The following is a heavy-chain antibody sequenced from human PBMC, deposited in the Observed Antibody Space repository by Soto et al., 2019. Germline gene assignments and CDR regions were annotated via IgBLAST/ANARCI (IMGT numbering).Heavy chain of an antibody. CDR1: GFSRNDNGMC. CDR2: IDWDDDK. CDR3: ARTSALPLGYPHGMDV. Sequence: SGPTLVNPTQTLTLTCTFSGFSRNDNGMCVNWIRQPPGKALEWLALIDWDDDKYYSTSLKTRLTISKDTPKNQVVLTMTNVDPVDTATYYCARTSALPLGYPHGMDVWGQGTTVTVSS. J-gene: IGHJ6*02. V-gene: IGHV2-70*13. D-gene: IGHD7-27*01.